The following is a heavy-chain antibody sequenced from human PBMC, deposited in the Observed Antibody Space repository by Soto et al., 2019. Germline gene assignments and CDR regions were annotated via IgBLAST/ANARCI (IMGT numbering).Heavy chain of an antibody. Sequence: ESGGGLVQPGGSLKLSCAASGFSFSGSDMHWVRRASGEGLEWVGRIKTKAESYATALAASVKGRFSMSRDDSKNTAYLEMNSLKTEDTALYYCTRRDCRGGNCYSDFDYWGQGALVTVSS. CDR2: IKTKAESYAT. CDR3: TRRDCRGGNCYSDFDY. V-gene: IGHV3-73*01. D-gene: IGHD2-21*02. J-gene: IGHJ4*02. CDR1: GFSFSGSD.